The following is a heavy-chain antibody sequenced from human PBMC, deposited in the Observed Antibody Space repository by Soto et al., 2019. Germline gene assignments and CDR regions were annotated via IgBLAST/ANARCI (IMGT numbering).Heavy chain of an antibody. V-gene: IGHV4-59*02. CDR3: ARNRLGGKIYHLDY. CDR2: VHNNEGS. CDR1: GGAVSGFY. D-gene: IGHD1-26*01. Sequence: SETLSITCTVSGGAVSGFYWSWLRQSPGKGLEWIGYVHNNEGSDYNTSLRDRVTMSIDTSKNQVSLRLSSVTAADTAVYYCARNRLGGKIYHLDYWGPGTLVTVSS. J-gene: IGHJ4*02.